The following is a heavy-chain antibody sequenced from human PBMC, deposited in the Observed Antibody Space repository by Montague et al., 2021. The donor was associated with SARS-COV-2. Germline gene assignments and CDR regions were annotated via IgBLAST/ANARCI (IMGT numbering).Heavy chain of an antibody. CDR2: IYSGST. D-gene: IGHD2-15*01. Sequence: SETLSFTCTVSGGSINSSSYYWGWIRQPPGKGLEWIGSIYSGSTYYNPSLKSRVTISVDTSKNQFSLKLSSVTAADTAVYYCARQEPIVVVVAAARGWFDPWGQGTLVTVSS. J-gene: IGHJ5*02. CDR3: ARQEPIVVVVAAARGWFDP. V-gene: IGHV4-39*01. CDR1: GGSINSSSYY.